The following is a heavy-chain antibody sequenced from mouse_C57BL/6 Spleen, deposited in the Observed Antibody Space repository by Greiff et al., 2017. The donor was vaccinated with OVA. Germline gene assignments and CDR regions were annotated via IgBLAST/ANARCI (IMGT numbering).Heavy chain of an antibody. J-gene: IGHJ4*01. CDR1: GYTFTSYW. V-gene: IGHV1-7*01. CDR2: INPSSGYT. Sequence: VQLQQSGAELAKPGASVKLSCKASGYTFTSYWMHWVNQRPGPGLEWIGYINPSSGYTKYNQKFKDKATLTADKSSSTAYMQLSSLTYEDSAVYYCASITTVVEGEYAMDYWGQGTSGTVSS. CDR3: ASITTVVEGEYAMDY. D-gene: IGHD1-1*01.